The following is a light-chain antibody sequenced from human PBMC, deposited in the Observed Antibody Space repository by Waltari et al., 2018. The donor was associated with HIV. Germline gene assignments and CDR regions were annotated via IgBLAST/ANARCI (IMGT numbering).Light chain of an antibody. CDR2: EVN. Sequence: QSALTQPPSASGSPGPSVTIPCTGPSSDVGGSRSVSWYQQHPGKAPKLMIYEVNKRPSGVPDRFSGSKSANTASLTVSGLQADDEADYYCNSYAGSNNWVFGGGTKLTVL. V-gene: IGLV2-8*01. J-gene: IGLJ3*02. CDR3: NSYAGSNNWV. CDR1: SSDVGGSRS.